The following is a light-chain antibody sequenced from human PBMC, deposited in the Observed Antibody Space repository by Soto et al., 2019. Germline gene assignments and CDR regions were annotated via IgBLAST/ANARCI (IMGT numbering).Light chain of an antibody. Sequence: QSALTHPRSVSGSPGQSVTISCTGTSSDVGGYDYVSWYQQHPGKAPQLVIYDVTKRPSGVPDRFSGSKSGNTASLTISWLQAEDEAEYYCCSYAGSYTYVFGTETKLTVL. V-gene: IGLV2-11*01. CDR3: CSYAGSYTYV. CDR2: DVT. CDR1: SSDVGGYDY. J-gene: IGLJ1*01.